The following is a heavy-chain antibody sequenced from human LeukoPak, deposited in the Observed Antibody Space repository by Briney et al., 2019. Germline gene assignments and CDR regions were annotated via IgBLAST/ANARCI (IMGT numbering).Heavy chain of an antibody. V-gene: IGHV3-23*01. CDR1: GFTFSSYD. CDR2: IGGGGTP. J-gene: IGHJ4*02. D-gene: IGHD6-19*01. Sequence: GGSLRLSCAASGFTFSSYDMSWVRQAPGRGLEWVSAIGGGGTPYYADSVKGRFTISRDNSKNTLYLQMNSLRAEDTAVYYCAKEKRSIAVAGPDYWGQGTLVTVSS. CDR3: AKEKRSIAVAGPDY.